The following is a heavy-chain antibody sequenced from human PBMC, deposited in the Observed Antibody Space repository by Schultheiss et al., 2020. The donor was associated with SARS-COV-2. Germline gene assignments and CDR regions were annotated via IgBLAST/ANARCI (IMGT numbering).Heavy chain of an antibody. CDR2: ISWNSGSI. CDR1: GFTFSSYE. CDR3: ARASYSSSSDFDH. D-gene: IGHD6-6*01. Sequence: SLKISCAASGFTFSSYEMNWVRQAPGKGLEWVSGISWNSGSIGYADSVKGRFTISRDNAKNSLYVQMNSLRVEDTAVYYCARASYSSSSDFDHWGQGTLVTVSS. J-gene: IGHJ4*02. V-gene: IGHV3-9*01.